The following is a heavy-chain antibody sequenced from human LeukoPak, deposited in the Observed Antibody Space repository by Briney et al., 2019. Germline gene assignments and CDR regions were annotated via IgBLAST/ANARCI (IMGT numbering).Heavy chain of an antibody. Sequence: SETLSLTCTVSGGSISSSSYYWGWIRQPPGKGLEWIGSIYYSGSTYYNPSLKSRVTISVDTSKNQFSLKLGSVTAADTAVYYCARDPAYGDYASIWGQGTLVTVSS. V-gene: IGHV4-39*07. CDR2: IYYSGST. CDR3: ARDPAYGDYASI. J-gene: IGHJ4*02. D-gene: IGHD4-17*01. CDR1: GGSISSSSYY.